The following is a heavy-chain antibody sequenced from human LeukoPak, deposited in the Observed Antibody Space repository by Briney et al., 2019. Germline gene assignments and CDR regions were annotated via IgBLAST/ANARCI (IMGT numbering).Heavy chain of an antibody. CDR3: ASEASCDGHRCSLQRVAS. V-gene: IGHV1-2*02. J-gene: IGHJ4*02. CDR1: GYTFTSYY. CDR2: IATSNGAT. Sequence: ASVKVSCKASGYTFTSYYMHWVRQAPGQGLEWMGWIATSNGATNYVLKFQGRVTITRDTSIDTTYMELTNLISEDTAKYFCASEASCDGHRCSLQRVASWGQGTLVTVSS. D-gene: IGHD2-21*01.